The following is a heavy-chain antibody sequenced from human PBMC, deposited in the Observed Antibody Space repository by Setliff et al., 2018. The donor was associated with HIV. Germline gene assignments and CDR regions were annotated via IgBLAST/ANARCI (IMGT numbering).Heavy chain of an antibody. CDR1: GYSITSGYS. CDR2: AYHSGRT. J-gene: IGHJ4*02. D-gene: IGHD3-16*01. Sequence: SETLSLTCAVSGYSITSGYSWGWIRQSPGKGLEWIGNAYHSGRTYYDPSLKSRVAMSIDTSKNQFSLRLNSVTAADTAMYYCVHSLLGAPMVDYWGQGTLVTVSS. V-gene: IGHV4-38-2*01. CDR3: VHSLLGAPMVDY.